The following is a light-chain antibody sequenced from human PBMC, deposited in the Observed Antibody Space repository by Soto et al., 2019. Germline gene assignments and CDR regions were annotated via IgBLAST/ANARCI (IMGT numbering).Light chain of an antibody. CDR1: QSVSSK. J-gene: IGKJ5*01. CDR2: DAS. CDR3: QQRSNWPPIT. Sequence: EIVLTQSPDTLSLSPGERATLSCRASQSVSSKLAWYQQKPGQAPRLLIYDASNRATGIPARFSGSGSGTDFTLTISSLEPEDFAVYYCQQRSNWPPITFGQGTRLEIK. V-gene: IGKV3-11*01.